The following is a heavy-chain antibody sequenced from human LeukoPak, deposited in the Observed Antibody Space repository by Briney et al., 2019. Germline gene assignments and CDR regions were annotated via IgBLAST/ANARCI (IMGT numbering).Heavy chain of an antibody. V-gene: IGHV3-21*01. CDR1: GFTFSSYS. D-gene: IGHD2-15*01. CDR3: ARLYRVAATLDP. CDR2: ISSSSSYI. J-gene: IGHJ5*02. Sequence: PGGSLRLSCAASGFTFSSYSMNWVRQAPGKGLEWVSSISSSSSYIYYADSVKGRFTISRDNAKNSLYLQMNSLRAEDTAVYYCARLYRVAATLDPWGQGTLVTVSS.